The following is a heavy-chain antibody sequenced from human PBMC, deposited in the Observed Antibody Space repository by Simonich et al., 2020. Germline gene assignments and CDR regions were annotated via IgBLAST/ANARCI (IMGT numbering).Heavy chain of an antibody. D-gene: IGHD5-12*01. J-gene: IGHJ3*02. Sequence: EVQLVESGGGLVQPGGSLRLSCAASGFTFSSYSMNWVRQAPGKGLEWVSSISSSSSTIYYADSVKGRLTISRDNAKNSLYLQMNSLRAEDTAVYYCARDSSYYAFDIWGQGTMVTVSS. CDR2: ISSSSSTI. V-gene: IGHV3-48*01. CDR1: GFTFSSYS. CDR3: ARDSSYYAFDI.